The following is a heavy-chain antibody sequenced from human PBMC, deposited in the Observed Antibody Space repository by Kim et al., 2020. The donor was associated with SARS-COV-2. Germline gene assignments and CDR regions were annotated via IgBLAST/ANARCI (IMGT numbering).Heavy chain of an antibody. V-gene: IGHV1-18*04. CDR2: ISAYNGNT. D-gene: IGHD3-22*01. Sequence: ASVKVSCKASGYTFTSYGISWVRQAPGQGLEWMGWISAYNGNTNYAQKLQGRVTMTTDTSTSTAYMELRSLRSDDTAVYYCARSGSGYYFGRGWFDPWGQGTLVTVSS. CDR3: ARSGSGYYFGRGWFDP. CDR1: GYTFTSYG. J-gene: IGHJ5*02.